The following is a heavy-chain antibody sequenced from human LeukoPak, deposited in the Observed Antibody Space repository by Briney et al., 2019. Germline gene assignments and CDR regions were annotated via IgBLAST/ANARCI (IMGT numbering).Heavy chain of an antibody. V-gene: IGHV3-74*01. CDR3: ARSVYDSGGYYRVLDY. CDR2: IDSDGSTT. Sequence: GGSLRLSCAASGFTFSSYWMHWVRQAPGKGLVWVSRIDSDGSTTSYADSVKGRFTISRDNAKNTLFLQMNSLRAEDTAAYYCARSVYDSGGYYRVLDYWGQGILVTVSS. D-gene: IGHD3-22*01. CDR1: GFTFSSYW. J-gene: IGHJ4*02.